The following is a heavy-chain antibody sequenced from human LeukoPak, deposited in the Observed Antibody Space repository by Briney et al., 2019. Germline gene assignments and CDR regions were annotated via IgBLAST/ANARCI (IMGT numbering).Heavy chain of an antibody. CDR1: NGSIGYYY. D-gene: IGHD6-13*01. V-gene: IGHV4-59*01. J-gene: IGHJ6*03. CDR3: ARGGSSQGSTPKQYFYYMNV. Sequence: TSETLSLTCAGSNGSIGYYYWSWLRQPPGKGLEWIGYIYHTGGTNYNPSLKSRLTISLDMSSNQLSLRLTSVTAADTAVYYCARGGSSQGSTPKQYFYYMNVWGRGTTVSVSS. CDR2: IYHTGGT.